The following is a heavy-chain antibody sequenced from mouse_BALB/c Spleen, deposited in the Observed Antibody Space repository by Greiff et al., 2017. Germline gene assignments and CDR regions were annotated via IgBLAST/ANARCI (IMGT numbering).Heavy chain of an antibody. CDR1: GYTFTSYW. D-gene: IGHD1-1*01. V-gene: IGHV1-5*01. Sequence: EVQRVESGTVLARPGASVKMSCKASGYTFTSYWMHWVKQRPGQGLEWIGAIYPGNSDTSYNQKFKGKAKLTAVTSTSTAYMELSSLTNEDSAVYYCTNNYYGSSYFDYWGQGTTLTVSS. J-gene: IGHJ2*01. CDR2: IYPGNSDT. CDR3: TNNYYGSSYFDY.